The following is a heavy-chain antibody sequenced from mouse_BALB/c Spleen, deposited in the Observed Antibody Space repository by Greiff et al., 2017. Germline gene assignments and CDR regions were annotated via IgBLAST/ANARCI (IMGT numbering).Heavy chain of an antibody. D-gene: IGHD3-3*01. CDR1: GFSLTSYG. CDR3: ARDGDRGFAY. Sequence: VQLQQSGPGLVAPSQSLSITCTVSGFSLTSYGVHWVRQPPGKGLECLGVIWAGGSTNYNSALMSRLSISKDNSKSQVFLQMNSLQTDDTAMYYCARDGDRGFAYWGQGTLVTVSA. J-gene: IGHJ3*01. V-gene: IGHV2-9*02. CDR2: IWAGGST.